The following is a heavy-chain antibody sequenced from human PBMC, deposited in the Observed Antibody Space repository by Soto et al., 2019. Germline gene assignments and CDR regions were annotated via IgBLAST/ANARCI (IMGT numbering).Heavy chain of an antibody. V-gene: IGHV1-58*01. Sequence: SVKVSCKASGFTFTSSAVQWVRQARGQRLEWIGWIVVGGGNTNYAQKFQERVTITRDMSTSTAYMELSSLRSEDTAVYYCAADAWAYAFDIWGQGTMVTVSS. D-gene: IGHD3-16*01. CDR1: GFTFTSSA. J-gene: IGHJ3*02. CDR3: AADAWAYAFDI. CDR2: IVVGGGNT.